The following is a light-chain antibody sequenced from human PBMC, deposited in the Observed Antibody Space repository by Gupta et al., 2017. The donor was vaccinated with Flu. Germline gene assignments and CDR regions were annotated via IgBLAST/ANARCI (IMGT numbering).Light chain of an antibody. CDR3: MQAVQAPWT. CDR2: LGS. Sequence: DIVMTQSPLSLPVTPGEPASISCRSSQSLLHSNGYNYLDWFLQKPGQSPQLLIYLGSNRASGVPDRFSGSGSGTDFTLKISRVEAEDVGVHYCMQAVQAPWTFGQGTKVEIK. V-gene: IGKV2-28*01. CDR1: QSLLHSNGYNY. J-gene: IGKJ1*01.